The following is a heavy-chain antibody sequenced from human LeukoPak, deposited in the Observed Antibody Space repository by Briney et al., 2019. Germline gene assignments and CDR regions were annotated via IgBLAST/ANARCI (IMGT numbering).Heavy chain of an antibody. Sequence: PGGSLRLSCAASGFTFSSYSMNWVRQAPGKGLEWVSSISSSSSYIYYADSVKSRFTISRDNAKNSLYLQMNSLRAEDTAVYYCARDPGYDILTGYYTLHFDYWGQGTLVTVSS. CDR3: ARDPGYDILTGYYTLHFDY. V-gene: IGHV3-21*01. D-gene: IGHD3-9*01. CDR1: GFTFSSYS. CDR2: ISSSSSYI. J-gene: IGHJ4*02.